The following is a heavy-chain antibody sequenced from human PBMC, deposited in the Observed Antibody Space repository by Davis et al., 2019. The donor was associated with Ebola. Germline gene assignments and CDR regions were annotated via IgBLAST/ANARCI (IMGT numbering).Heavy chain of an antibody. CDR1: GFTFSSYW. Sequence: PGGSLRLSCAASGFTFSSYWMSWVRQAPGKGLEWVANIKQDGSEKYYVDSVKGRFTISRDNAKNSLYLQMNSLRAEDTAVYYCARGYSSGWLYYYYYGMDVWGQGTTVTVSS. J-gene: IGHJ6*02. D-gene: IGHD6-19*01. CDR3: ARGYSSGWLYYYYYGMDV. CDR2: IKQDGSEK. V-gene: IGHV3-7*03.